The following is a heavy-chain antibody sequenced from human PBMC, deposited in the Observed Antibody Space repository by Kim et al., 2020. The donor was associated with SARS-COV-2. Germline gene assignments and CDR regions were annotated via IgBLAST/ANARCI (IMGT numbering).Heavy chain of an antibody. J-gene: IGHJ5*02. CDR1: GFTFSSYA. Sequence: GGSLRLSCAASGFTFSSYAMSWVRQAPGKGLEWVSAISGSGGSTYYADSVKGRFTISRDNSKNTLYLQMNSLRAEDTAVYYCAALPVLYNWFDPWGQGTLVTVSS. CDR3: AALPVLYNWFDP. D-gene: IGHD2-8*02. V-gene: IGHV3-23*01. CDR2: ISGSGGST.